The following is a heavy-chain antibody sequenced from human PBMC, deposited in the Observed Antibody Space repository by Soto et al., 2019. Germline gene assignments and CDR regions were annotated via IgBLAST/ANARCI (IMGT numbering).Heavy chain of an antibody. CDR2: MNPNSGNT. V-gene: IGHV1-8*01. J-gene: IGHJ6*03. CDR3: ARGMTTVMGAYYYYYRDV. D-gene: IGHD4-4*01. Sequence: QVQLVQSGAEVKKPGASVKVSCKASGYTFTSYDINWVRQATGQGLEWMGWMNPNSGNTGYAQKFQGRVTMTRNTAISTAYRELSSLRSEDTAVYYCARGMTTVMGAYYYYYRDVWCKGSTVTVSS. CDR1: GYTFTSYD.